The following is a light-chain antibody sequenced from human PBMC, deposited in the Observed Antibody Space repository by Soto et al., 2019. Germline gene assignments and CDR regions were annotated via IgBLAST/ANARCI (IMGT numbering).Light chain of an antibody. CDR2: WAS. CDR3: HQYYSSPWT. CDR1: QSVLHISNDKNF. V-gene: IGKV4-1*01. Sequence: DIVLTQSPDSLAVSLGERATINCKSSQSVLHISNDKNFLTWYQQKPGQPPKLLIYWASTRESGVPDRFSGSGSGTDFTLTITGLQAEDVAVYYCHQYYSSPWTFGQGTKVEIK. J-gene: IGKJ1*01.